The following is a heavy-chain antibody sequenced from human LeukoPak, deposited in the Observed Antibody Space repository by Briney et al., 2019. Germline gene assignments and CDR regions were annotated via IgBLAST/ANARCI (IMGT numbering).Heavy chain of an antibody. V-gene: IGHV3-23*01. Sequence: PGGSLRLSCAASGFTFSSYAMSWVRQAPGKGLEWVSVISGSGGSTHYADSVKGRFTISRDNSKNTLYLQMNSLRAEDTAVYYCANSIAVAGYYFDYWGQGTLVTVSS. CDR2: ISGSGGST. J-gene: IGHJ4*02. CDR1: GFTFSSYA. D-gene: IGHD6-19*01. CDR3: ANSIAVAGYYFDY.